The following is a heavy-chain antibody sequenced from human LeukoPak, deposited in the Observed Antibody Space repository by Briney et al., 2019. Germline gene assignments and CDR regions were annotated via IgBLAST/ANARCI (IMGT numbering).Heavy chain of an antibody. D-gene: IGHD2-21*02. J-gene: IGHJ3*02. Sequence: PGGSLRLSCAASGFTFSSYAMHWVRQAPGKGLEWVAVISYDGSNKYYADSVKGRFTISRDNSKNTLYLQMNSLRAEDTAVYYCARLVYCGGDCRRAAFDIWGQGTMVTVSS. V-gene: IGHV3-30*04. CDR1: GFTFSSYA. CDR3: ARLVYCGGDCRRAAFDI. CDR2: ISYDGSNK.